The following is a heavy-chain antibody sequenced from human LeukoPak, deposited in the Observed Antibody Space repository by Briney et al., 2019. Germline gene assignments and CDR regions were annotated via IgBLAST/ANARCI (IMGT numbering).Heavy chain of an antibody. CDR1: GFTFIDYD. CDR2: IGIRGDT. CDR3: ARGGIQVSGIDEFDY. Sequence: GGSLRLSCAASGFTFIDYDMHWVRQVIGKGLEWVSAIGIRGDTHYSGSVKGRFTVSRENAESSLYLQMNSLRAEDTAVYYCARGGIQVSGIDEFDYWGQGTLVTVSS. V-gene: IGHV3-13*01. J-gene: IGHJ4*02. D-gene: IGHD5-18*01.